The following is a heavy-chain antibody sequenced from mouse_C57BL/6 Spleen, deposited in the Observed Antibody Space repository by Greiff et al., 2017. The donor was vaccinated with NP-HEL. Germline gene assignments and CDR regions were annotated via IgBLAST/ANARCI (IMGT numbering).Heavy chain of an antibody. CDR3: AISTTVVEPWFAY. CDR1: GYTFTSYW. Sequence: VKLVESGAELVKPGASVKVSCKASGYTFTSYWMHWVKQRPGQGLEWIGRIHPSDSDTNYNQKFKGKATLTVDKSSSTAYMQLSSLTSEDSAVYYCAISTTVVEPWFAYWGQGTLVTVSA. V-gene: IGHV1-74*01. J-gene: IGHJ3*01. D-gene: IGHD1-1*01. CDR2: IHPSDSDT.